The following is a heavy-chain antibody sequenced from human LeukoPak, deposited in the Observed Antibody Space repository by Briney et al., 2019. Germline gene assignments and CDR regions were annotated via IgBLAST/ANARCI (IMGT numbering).Heavy chain of an antibody. J-gene: IGHJ4*02. CDR3: ASFYYDPLYYFDY. D-gene: IGHD3-22*01. CDR2: INHSGST. V-gene: IGHV4-34*01. CDR1: GGSFSGYY. Sequence: SETLSLTCAVYGGSFSGYYWSWIRQPPGKGLEWIGEINHSGSTNYNPSLKSRVTISVDTSKNQFSLKLSSVTAADTAVYYCASFYYDPLYYFDYWGQGTLVTVSS.